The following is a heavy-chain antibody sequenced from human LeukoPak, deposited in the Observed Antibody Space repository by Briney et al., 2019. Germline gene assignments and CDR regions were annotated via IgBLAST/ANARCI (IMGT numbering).Heavy chain of an antibody. D-gene: IGHD6-6*01. J-gene: IGHJ6*02. CDR3: ARGRRQLVRLKDYYYGMDV. CDR2: INHSGST. CDR1: GGSISSYY. Sequence: SETLSLTCTVSGGSISSYYWSWIRQPPGKGLEWIGEINHSGSTNYNPSLKSRVTISVDTSKNQFSLKLSSVTAADTAVYYCARGRRQLVRLKDYYYGMDVWGQGTTVAVSS. V-gene: IGHV4-34*01.